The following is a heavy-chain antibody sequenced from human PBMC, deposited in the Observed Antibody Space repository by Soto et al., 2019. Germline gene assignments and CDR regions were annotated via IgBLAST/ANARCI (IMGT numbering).Heavy chain of an antibody. Sequence: SETLSLSCTVSGGSISSSSYYWGWIRQPPGKGLEWIGSIYYSGSTYYHPSLKSRVTISVDTSKNQFSLKLSSVTAADTAVYYCARGGGDISSWYGNYYYGIQVWGQGIMVTVSS. CDR1: GGSISSSSYY. J-gene: IGHJ6*02. V-gene: IGHV4-39*01. CDR2: IYYSGST. CDR3: ARGGGDISSWYGNYYYGIQV. D-gene: IGHD6-19*01.